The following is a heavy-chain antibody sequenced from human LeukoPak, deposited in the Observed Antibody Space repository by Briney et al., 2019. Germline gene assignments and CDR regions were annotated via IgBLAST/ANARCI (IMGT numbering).Heavy chain of an antibody. Sequence: PGGSLRLSCAASGFAFSSYAMSWVRQAPGKGLEWVSAISGSGGSTYYADSVKGRFTISRDNSKNTLYLRMNSLRAEDTAVYYCAKDPPWGDYDSSGYYNSWGQGTPVTVSS. V-gene: IGHV3-23*01. CDR3: AKDPPWGDYDSSGYYNS. D-gene: IGHD3-22*01. J-gene: IGHJ4*02. CDR1: GFAFSSYA. CDR2: ISGSGGST.